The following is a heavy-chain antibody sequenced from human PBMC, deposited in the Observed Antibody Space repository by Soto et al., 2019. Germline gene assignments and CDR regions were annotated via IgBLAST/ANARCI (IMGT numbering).Heavy chain of an antibody. CDR2: IYTSGST. CDR3: ARVGKLELQGGAFDI. D-gene: IGHD1-7*01. V-gene: IGHV4-4*07. J-gene: IGHJ3*02. Sequence: PSETLSLTCTVSGGSISSYYWSWIRQPAGKGLEWIGRIYTSGSTNYSPSLKSRVTMSVDTSKNQFSLKLSSVTAADTAVYYCARVGKLELQGGAFDIWGQGTMVTVS. CDR1: GGSISSYY.